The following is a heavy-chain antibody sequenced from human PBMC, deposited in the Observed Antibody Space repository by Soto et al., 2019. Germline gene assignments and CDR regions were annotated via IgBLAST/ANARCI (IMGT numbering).Heavy chain of an antibody. D-gene: IGHD3-10*01. Sequence: SETLSLTCAVSGGSISSGGYSWSWIRQPPGKGLEWIGYIYHSGSTYYNPSLKSRVTISVDRSRNQFSLKLSSVTAADTAVYYCARGVALGFDYWGQGTLVTVS. V-gene: IGHV4-30-2*01. CDR1: GGSISSGGYS. J-gene: IGHJ4*02. CDR3: ARGVALGFDY. CDR2: IYHSGST.